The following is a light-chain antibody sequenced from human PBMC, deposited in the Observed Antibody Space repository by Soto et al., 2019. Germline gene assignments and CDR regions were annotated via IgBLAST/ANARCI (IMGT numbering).Light chain of an antibody. J-gene: IGKJ1*01. CDR1: QSVSSSY. CDR2: GAS. Sequence: VLAQSPGILGLSPREGAALSCRVSQSVSSSYLAWYQQKPGQAPRLLIYGASSRATGIPDRFSGSGSGTDFTLTISRLEPEDFAVYYCQQYTTSSWTFGQGTKVDIK. CDR3: QQYTTSSWT. V-gene: IGKV3-20*01.